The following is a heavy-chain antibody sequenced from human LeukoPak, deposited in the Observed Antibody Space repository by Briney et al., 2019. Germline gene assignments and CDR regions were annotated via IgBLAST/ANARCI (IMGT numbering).Heavy chain of an antibody. CDR1: GGSISSGDYY. D-gene: IGHD3-3*01. Sequence: PSETLSLTCTVSGGSISSGDYYWSWIRQPPGKGLEWIGYIYYSGSTYYNPSLKSRVTISVDMSKNQFSLKLSSVTAADTAVYYCASGYDFWSGYYEGIFDIWGQGTMVTVSS. CDR3: ASGYDFWSGYYEGIFDI. J-gene: IGHJ3*02. CDR2: IYYSGST. V-gene: IGHV4-30-4*08.